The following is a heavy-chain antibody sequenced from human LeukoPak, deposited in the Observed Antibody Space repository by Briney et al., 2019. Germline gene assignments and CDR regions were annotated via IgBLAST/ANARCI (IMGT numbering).Heavy chain of an antibody. V-gene: IGHV3-7*01. D-gene: IGHD1-26*01. CDR3: AGDLTRIVGATAYFDY. Sequence: GGSLRLSCAASGFTFSSYWMSWVRQAPGKGLEWVANIKQDGSEKYYVDSVKGRFTISRDNAKNSLYLQMKSLRAEDTAVYYCAGDLTRIVGATAYFDYWGQGTLVTVSS. CDR1: GFTFSSYW. J-gene: IGHJ4*02. CDR2: IKQDGSEK.